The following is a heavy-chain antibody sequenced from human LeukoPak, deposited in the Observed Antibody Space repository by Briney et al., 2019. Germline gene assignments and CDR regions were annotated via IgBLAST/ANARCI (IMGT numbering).Heavy chain of an antibody. CDR3: ATRDGYNTHAFDI. V-gene: IGHV1-24*01. CDR2: FDPEDGET. D-gene: IGHD5-24*01. CDR1: GYTLTELS. J-gene: IGHJ3*02. Sequence: ASVKVSCKVSGYTLTELSMHWVRQAPGKGLEWMEGFDPEDGETIYAQKFQGRVTMTEDTSTDTAYMELSSPRSEDTAVYYCATRDGYNTHAFDIWGQGTMVTVSS.